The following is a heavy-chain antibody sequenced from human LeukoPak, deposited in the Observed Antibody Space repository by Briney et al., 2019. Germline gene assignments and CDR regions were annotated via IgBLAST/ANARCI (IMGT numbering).Heavy chain of an antibody. Sequence: SESLSLTCTVSGGSISSYYWSWIRQPPGKGLEWIGYIFYSRSTNYNPSLKSRVTISVDTSKNQFSLKLSSVTAADTAVYYCALQGVDAFDIWGQGTMVTVSS. D-gene: IGHD4-11*01. CDR1: GGSISSYY. J-gene: IGHJ3*02. V-gene: IGHV4-59*08. CDR2: IFYSRST. CDR3: ALQGVDAFDI.